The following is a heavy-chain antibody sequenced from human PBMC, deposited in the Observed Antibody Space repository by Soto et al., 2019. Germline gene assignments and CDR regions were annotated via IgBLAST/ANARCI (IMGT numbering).Heavy chain of an antibody. Sequence: GQSLTLSCTASGFPFSSYGVNCVRQSPGNGLEWLAYISSTSTSTHYADSVKGRFTISRDKAKNTVFLQMNSLREEDTAVYSCGIPTSFDYWGQGALVTVSS. V-gene: IGHV3-48*02. J-gene: IGHJ4*02. CDR1: GFPFSSYG. CDR3: GIPTSFDY. CDR2: ISSTSTST.